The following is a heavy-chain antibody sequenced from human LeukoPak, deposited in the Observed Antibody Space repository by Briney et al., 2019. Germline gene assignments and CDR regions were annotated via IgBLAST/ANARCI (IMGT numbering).Heavy chain of an antibody. J-gene: IGHJ4*02. CDR1: GYTFTSYA. CDR2: FNPENGNT. CDR3: AREHSSSWGQFDY. D-gene: IGHD6-13*01. Sequence: ASVKVSCKASGYTFTSYAMNWVRQAPGQGLEWMGWFNPENGNTNYAQKVQGRVTMTADTSTSTSYMELRSLRSDDTAVYYCAREHSSSWGQFDYWGQGTLVTVSS. V-gene: IGHV1-18*01.